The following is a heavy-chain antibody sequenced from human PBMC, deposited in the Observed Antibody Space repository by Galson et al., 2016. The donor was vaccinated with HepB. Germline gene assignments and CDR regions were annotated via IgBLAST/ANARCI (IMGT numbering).Heavy chain of an antibody. CDR1: GFSFSYAW. CDR2: IKSKIDGGAP. V-gene: IGHV3-15*01. J-gene: IGHJ5*02. D-gene: IGHD4-17*01. Sequence: SLRLSCAGAGFSFSYAWMTWVRLAPGKGLEWVGRIKSKIDGGAPEYAAPVKDRFIISRDDSKSTVYLQMNSLKDEDTAVYYCARLYGDYQLDPWGQGTLVTVSS. CDR3: ARLYGDYQLDP.